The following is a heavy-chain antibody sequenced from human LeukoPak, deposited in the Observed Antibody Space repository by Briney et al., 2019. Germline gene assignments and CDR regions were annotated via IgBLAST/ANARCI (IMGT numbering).Heavy chain of an antibody. Sequence: GGSLRLSCAASGFTFSNYWMHWVRQAPGKGLEWVSSISSSSSYIYYADSVKGRFTISRDNAKNSLYLQMNSLRAEDTAVYYCARRQITMVRGVMNEFDYWGQGTLVTVSS. D-gene: IGHD3-10*01. CDR1: GFTFSNYW. V-gene: IGHV3-21*01. CDR3: ARRQITMVRGVMNEFDY. CDR2: ISSSSSYI. J-gene: IGHJ4*02.